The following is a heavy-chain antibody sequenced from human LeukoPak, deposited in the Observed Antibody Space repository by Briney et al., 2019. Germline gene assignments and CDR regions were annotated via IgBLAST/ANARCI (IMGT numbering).Heavy chain of an antibody. CDR3: TRRVDATRWYDP. V-gene: IGHV3-74*01. Sequence: GGSLRLSCAASGFTFSTYSMHWVRQAPGEGLVWVSRNADSVKGRFIISRDNAKNTLYLQMNSLRAEDTAVYYCTRRVDATRWYDPWGQGTLVTVSS. J-gene: IGHJ5*02. CDR1: GFTFSTYS. D-gene: IGHD2-15*01.